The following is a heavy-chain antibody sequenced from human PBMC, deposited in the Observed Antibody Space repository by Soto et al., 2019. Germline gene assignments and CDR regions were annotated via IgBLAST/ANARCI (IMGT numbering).Heavy chain of an antibody. J-gene: IGHJ3*02. V-gene: IGHV5-51*01. CDR3: ARAMVVAATSTAFDI. Sequence: GVFLKISCKGSGYSFISYWIGWVRQMPGKGLEWMGIIYPGDSDTRYSPSFQGQVTISVDKSISTAFLQWSSLKASDTAMYYCARAMVVAATSTAFDIWGQGTMVTVSS. CDR1: GYSFISYW. D-gene: IGHD2-15*01. CDR2: IYPGDSDT.